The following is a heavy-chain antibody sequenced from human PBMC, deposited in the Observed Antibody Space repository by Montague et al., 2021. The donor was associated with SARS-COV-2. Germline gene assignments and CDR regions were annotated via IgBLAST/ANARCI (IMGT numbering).Heavy chain of an antibody. CDR1: GGSISSGRYY. CDR2: IYTSGTT. J-gene: IGHJ4*02. CDR3: ARANSGSWAYLDN. Sequence: TLSLTCTVSGGSISSGRYYWSWIRQPAGKGLEWIARIYTSGTTYYSFSLKSRVTISVDTSKNQFSLKLTSVTAADTAVYYCARANSGSWAYLDNWGQGGLVSVSS. D-gene: IGHD1-26*01. V-gene: IGHV4-61*02.